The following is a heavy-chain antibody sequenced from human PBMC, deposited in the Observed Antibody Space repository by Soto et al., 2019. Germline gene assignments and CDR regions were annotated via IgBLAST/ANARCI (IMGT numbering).Heavy chain of an antibody. D-gene: IGHD5-18*01. CDR2: IIPIFGTA. CDR3: ARATKREMATAHDAFDI. CDR1: GGTFSSYA. V-gene: IGHV1-69*13. Sequence: SVKVSCKASGGTFSSYAISWVRQAPGQGLEWMGGIIPIFGTANYAQKFQGRVTITADESTSTAYMELSSLRSEDTAVYYCARATKREMATAHDAFDIWGQGTMVTVS. J-gene: IGHJ3*02.